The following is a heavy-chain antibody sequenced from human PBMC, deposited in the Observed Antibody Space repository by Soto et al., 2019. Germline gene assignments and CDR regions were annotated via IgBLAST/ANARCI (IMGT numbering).Heavy chain of an antibody. CDR2: ISWNSGNI. CDR3: AKGASTTVFAFNDY. Sequence: EVHLVESGGGLVQPGRSLRLSCAASGFIFDDYAMHWVRQAPGKGLEWVSSISWNSGNIGYADSVKGRFTISRDNAKNSLCLQMNSVRGDDTALYYCAKGASTTVFAFNDYWGQGTLVTVSS. CDR1: GFIFDDYA. D-gene: IGHD4-17*01. J-gene: IGHJ4*02. V-gene: IGHV3-9*01.